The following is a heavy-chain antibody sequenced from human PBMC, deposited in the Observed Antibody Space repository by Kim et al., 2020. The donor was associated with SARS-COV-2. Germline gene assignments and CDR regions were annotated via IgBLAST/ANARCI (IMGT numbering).Heavy chain of an antibody. V-gene: IGHV3-30*04. D-gene: IGHD3-9*01. CDR2: ISYDGSNK. CDR1: GFTFSSYA. Sequence: GGSLRLSCAASGFTFSSYAMHWVRQAPGKGLEWVAVISYDGSNKYYADSVKGRFTISRDNSKNTLYLQMNSLRAEDTAVYYCAREFDWPYVDYWGQGTLVTVSS. CDR3: AREFDWPYVDY. J-gene: IGHJ4*02.